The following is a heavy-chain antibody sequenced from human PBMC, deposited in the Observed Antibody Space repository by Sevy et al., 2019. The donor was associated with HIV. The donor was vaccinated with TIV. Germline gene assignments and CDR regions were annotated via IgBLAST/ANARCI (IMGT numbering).Heavy chain of an antibody. CDR3: AAGTGRSDFDY. V-gene: IGHV3-15*01. CDR1: GFTFSNAW. J-gene: IGHJ4*02. D-gene: IGHD1-1*01. CDR2: IKSKTDGATR. Sequence: GGSLRLSCVASGFTFSNAWMSWVRQAPGKGLEWVGRIKSKTDGATRDFAAPVKGRFTISRDDSKNTLDMQMDRLRTEDTAVYYCAAGTGRSDFDYWGQGTVVTVSS.